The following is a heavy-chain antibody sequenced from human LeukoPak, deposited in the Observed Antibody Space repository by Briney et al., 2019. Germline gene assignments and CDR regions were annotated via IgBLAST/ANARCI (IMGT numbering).Heavy chain of an antibody. CDR1: GGTFSSYA. Sequence: SVKVSCKASGGTFSSYAISWVRQAPGQGLEWMGGIIPIFGTANYAQKFQGRVTITADESTSTAYMELSSLRSEDTAVYYCARDAPHCSSTSCLDAFDIWGQGTMVTVSS. J-gene: IGHJ3*02. V-gene: IGHV1-69*13. D-gene: IGHD2-2*01. CDR2: IIPIFGTA. CDR3: ARDAPHCSSTSCLDAFDI.